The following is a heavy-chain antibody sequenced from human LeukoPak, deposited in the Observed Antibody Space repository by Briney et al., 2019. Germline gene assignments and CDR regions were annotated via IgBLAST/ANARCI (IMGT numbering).Heavy chain of an antibody. V-gene: IGHV1-2*02. CDR3: ATNSGSYGNLDY. Sequence: ASVKVSCKASGYTLTGYYMHWVRQAPGQGLEWMGWINPNSGGTNYAQKFQGRVTMTRDTSISTAYMSRLRSDDTAVYYCATNSGSYGNLDYWGQGTLVTVSS. CDR1: GYTLTGYY. CDR2: INPNSGGT. J-gene: IGHJ4*02. D-gene: IGHD1-26*01.